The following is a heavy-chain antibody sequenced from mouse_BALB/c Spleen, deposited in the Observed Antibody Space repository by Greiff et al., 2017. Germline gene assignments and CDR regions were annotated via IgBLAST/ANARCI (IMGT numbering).Heavy chain of an antibody. J-gene: IGHJ2*01. Sequence: EVKVVESGGGLVQPGGSLKLSCAASGFDFSRYWMSWVRQAPGKGLEWIGEINPDSSTINYTPSLKDKFIISRDNAKNTLYLQMSKVRSEDTALYYCARPTRDYDGLHFDYWGQGTTLTVSS. CDR3: ARPTRDYDGLHFDY. CDR2: INPDSSTI. D-gene: IGHD2-4*01. CDR1: GFDFSRYW. V-gene: IGHV4-1*02.